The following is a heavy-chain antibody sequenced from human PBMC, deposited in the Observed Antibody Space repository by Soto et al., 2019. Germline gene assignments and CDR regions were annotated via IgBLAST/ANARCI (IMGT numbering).Heavy chain of an antibody. D-gene: IGHD2-8*01. CDR3: AKDHVRYCTNGVCYSYYYYGMDV. J-gene: IGHJ6*02. CDR2: ISYDGSNK. CDR1: GFTFSSYG. V-gene: IGHV3-30*18. Sequence: LRLSCAASGFTFSSYGMHWVRQAPGKGLEWVAVISYDGSNKYYADSVKGRFTISRDNSKNTLYLQMNSLRAEDTAVYYCAKDHVRYCTNGVCYSYYYYGMDVWGQGTTVTVSS.